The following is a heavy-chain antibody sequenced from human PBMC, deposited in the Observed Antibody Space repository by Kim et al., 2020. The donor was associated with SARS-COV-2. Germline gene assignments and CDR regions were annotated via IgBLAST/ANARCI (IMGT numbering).Heavy chain of an antibody. CDR2: IYYRGST. V-gene: IGHV4-39*07. J-gene: IGHJ5*02. Sequence: SETLSLTCTLSGDSISSSNYYWGWIRQPPGKGLEWIGYIYYRGSTYYNLSLKSRITISVDTSKNQFSLKLNSVTAADTAVYYCARVSLSGYNIYYWFDPWGQGTLATVSS. CDR3: ARVSLSGYNIYYWFDP. CDR1: GDSISSSNYY. D-gene: IGHD3-22*01.